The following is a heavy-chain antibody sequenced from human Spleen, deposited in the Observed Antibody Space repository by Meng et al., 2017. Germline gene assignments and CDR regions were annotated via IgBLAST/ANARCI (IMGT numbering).Heavy chain of an antibody. V-gene: IGHV4-34*01. CDR1: GGSFSDYY. D-gene: IGHD4-11*01. J-gene: IGHJ4*02. Sequence: QVQLQQVGAGLLKPLETLSLTCVVSGGSFSDYYWSWIRQSPGKGLEWIGEINHSGSTNYNPSLESRATISVDTSQNNLSLKLSSVTAADSAVYYCARGPTTMAHDFDYWGQGTLVTVSS. CDR3: ARGPTTMAHDFDY. CDR2: INHSGST.